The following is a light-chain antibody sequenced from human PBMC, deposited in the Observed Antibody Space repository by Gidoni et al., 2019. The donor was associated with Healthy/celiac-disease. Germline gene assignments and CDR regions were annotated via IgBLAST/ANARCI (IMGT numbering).Light chain of an antibody. J-gene: IGKJ2*01. CDR1: QSVNSN. CDR2: GSS. Sequence: ELVMTQSPATLSVSPEERATLSCRASQSVNSNLTCYQQKPGQAPRLLFYGSSARDTGIPARVSGNGSGKEFTLTISSLQSEDFAVYYCQQYNNWPPYTFGQGTKLEIK. CDR3: QQYNNWPPYT. V-gene: IGKV3-15*01.